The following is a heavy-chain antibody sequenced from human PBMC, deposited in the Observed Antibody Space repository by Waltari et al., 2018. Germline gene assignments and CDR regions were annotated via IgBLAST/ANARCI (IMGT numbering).Heavy chain of an antibody. CDR2: IKQDGSEK. D-gene: IGHD3-10*01. CDR3: ARDPNYSFDY. Sequence: EVQLVESGGGLVQPGGSLRLSCAASGFTFSNTWLSWVRQAPGKGPEWVDNIKQDGSEKYYVDSVKGRFTISRDNAKNSLYLQMNSLRVEDTAVYYCARDPNYSFDYWGQGTLVTVSS. CDR1: GFTFSNTW. V-gene: IGHV3-7*01. J-gene: IGHJ4*02.